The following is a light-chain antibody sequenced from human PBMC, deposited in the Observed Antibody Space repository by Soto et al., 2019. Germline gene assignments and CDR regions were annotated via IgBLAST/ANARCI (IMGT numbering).Light chain of an antibody. V-gene: IGLV1-40*01. CDR2: DNT. CDR3: QSYDTSLSASV. J-gene: IGLJ2*01. CDR1: RSIIGAGYA. Sequence: QSVLTQPPSVSRAPGQRVTISCTGSRSIIGAGYAVHWYQQLPGTAPKLLIYDNTNRPSGVPDRFSASESGTSASLAITGLQSEDEAHYYCQSYDTSLSASVFGGGTKLTVL.